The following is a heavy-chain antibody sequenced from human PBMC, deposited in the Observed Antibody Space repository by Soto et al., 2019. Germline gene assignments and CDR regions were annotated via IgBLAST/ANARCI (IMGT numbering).Heavy chain of an antibody. V-gene: IGHV3-48*01. D-gene: IGHD2-2*01. Sequence: EVQLVESGGGLVHPGGSLRLSCAASRSTFITYSMNWVRQAPGKGLEWVSYISSSSSTIYYADSVKGRFTISRDNARNSLYLQMNSLRGEDTAVYYCARGPPGDCSSTRCFEAYFDYWGQGTLVTVSS. CDR1: RSTFITYS. CDR2: ISSSSSTI. J-gene: IGHJ4*02. CDR3: ARGPPGDCSSTRCFEAYFDY.